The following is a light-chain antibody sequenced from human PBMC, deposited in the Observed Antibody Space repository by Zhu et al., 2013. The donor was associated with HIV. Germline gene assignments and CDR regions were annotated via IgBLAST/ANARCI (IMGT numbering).Light chain of an antibody. CDR3: AAWDDSVSEYV. V-gene: IGLV1-47*02. Sequence: QSVLTQPPSVSAAPGQRVTISCSGSNSNIGRNFVSWYQQLPETAPKLLIYANNQRPSGVPDRFSASRSGTSASLTISGIQSADEADYYCAAWDDSVSEYVFGTGTKITVL. CDR1: NSNIGRNF. CDR2: ANN. J-gene: IGLJ1*01.